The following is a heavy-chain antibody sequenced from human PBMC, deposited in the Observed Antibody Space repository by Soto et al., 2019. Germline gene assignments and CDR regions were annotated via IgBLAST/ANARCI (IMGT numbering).Heavy chain of an antibody. CDR3: ARELFWLRFLEWLFNYYHYRLDV. Sequence: PGGSLRLSCAASGFTFSSYAMHWVRQAPGKGLEWVAVISYDGSNKYYADSVKGRFTISRDNSKNTLYLQMNSLRAEDTAVYYCARELFWLRFLEWLFNYYHYRLDVRGKGTKVTVS. J-gene: IGHJ6*04. CDR2: ISYDGSNK. CDR1: GFTFSSYA. D-gene: IGHD3-3*01. V-gene: IGHV3-30-3*01.